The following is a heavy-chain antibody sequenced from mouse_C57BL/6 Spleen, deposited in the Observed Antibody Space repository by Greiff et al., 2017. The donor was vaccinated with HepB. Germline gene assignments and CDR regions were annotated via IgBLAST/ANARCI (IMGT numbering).Heavy chain of an antibody. J-gene: IGHJ3*01. CDR2: IDPENGDT. V-gene: IGHV14-4*01. D-gene: IGHD3-1*01. CDR3: TTSGATGFLFAY. CDR1: GFNIKDDY. Sequence: VQLQQSGAELVRPGASVKLSCTASGFNIKDDYMHWVKQRPEQGLEWIGWIDPENGDTEYASKFQGKATITADTSSNTAYLQLSSLTSEDTSVYCCTTSGATGFLFAYWGQGTLVTVAA.